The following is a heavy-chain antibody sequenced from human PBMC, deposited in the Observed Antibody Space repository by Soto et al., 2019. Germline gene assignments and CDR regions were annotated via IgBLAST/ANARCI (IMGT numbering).Heavy chain of an antibody. D-gene: IGHD4-4*01. CDR3: ARRNNAFHI. Sequence: QGQLVQSGAEVKKPGASVKVSCKASGYKFSSYALSWVRQAPGQGLEWLGWISVDSGNTKYVQSLQDRVSMTTDTDMSTDYIELTSMRSEDTAVYYCARRNNAFHIWGQGTMVTVSS. J-gene: IGHJ3*02. V-gene: IGHV1-18*01. CDR1: GYKFSSYA. CDR2: ISVDSGNT.